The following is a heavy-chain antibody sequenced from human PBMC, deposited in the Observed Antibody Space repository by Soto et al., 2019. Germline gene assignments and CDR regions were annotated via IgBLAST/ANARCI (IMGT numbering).Heavy chain of an antibody. CDR3: ARDSMIVPWALGVRRRAFDI. Sequence: QVQLQESGPGLVKPSQTLSLTCTVSGGSISSGAYYWSWIRQHPGKGLEWIGYIYYTGSTYYNPSLKSRVSISVDSSKTQFSLRLSSVTAADTAVYFCARDSMIVPWALGVRRRAFDIWGQGTMVTVSS. CDR1: GGSISSGAYY. CDR2: IYYTGST. V-gene: IGHV4-31*03. J-gene: IGHJ3*02. D-gene: IGHD3-22*01.